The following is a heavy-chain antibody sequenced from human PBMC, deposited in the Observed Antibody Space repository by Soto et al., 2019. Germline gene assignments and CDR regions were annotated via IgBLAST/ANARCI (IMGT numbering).Heavy chain of an antibody. V-gene: IGHV1-69*06. CDR3: ARADYGDYVYYYGMDV. J-gene: IGHJ6*02. CDR1: GGTFSSYA. D-gene: IGHD4-17*01. CDR2: IIPIFGTA. Sequence: QVQLVQSGAEVKKPGSSVKVSCKASGGTFSSYAISWVRQAPGQGLEWMGGIIPIFGTANYAQKVQGRVTITADKSTSTAYMELSSLRSEDKAVYYCARADYGDYVYYYGMDVWGQGTTVTVSS.